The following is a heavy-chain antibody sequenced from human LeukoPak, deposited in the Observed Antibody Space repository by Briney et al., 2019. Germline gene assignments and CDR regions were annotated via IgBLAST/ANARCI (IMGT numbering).Heavy chain of an antibody. Sequence: PGGSLRLSCAASGFTFSSYEMNWVRQAPGKGLEWVSYISSSGSTIYYADSVKGRFTISRDNAKNSLYLQMNSLRAEDTAVYYCARENWNYWFDPWGQGTLVTVSS. CDR3: ARENWNYWFDP. D-gene: IGHD1-7*01. J-gene: IGHJ5*02. CDR2: ISSSGSTI. CDR1: GFTFSSYE. V-gene: IGHV3-48*03.